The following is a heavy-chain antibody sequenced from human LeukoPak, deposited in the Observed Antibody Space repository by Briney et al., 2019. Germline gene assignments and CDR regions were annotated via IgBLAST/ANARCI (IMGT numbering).Heavy chain of an antibody. CDR3: ARLAFYYDRSGPADWYFDL. CDR1: GDFIGSVS. D-gene: IGHD3-22*01. Sequence: SETLSLTCTVSGDFIGSVSWGWIRQPPGKGLECIGSLFHSGDTNYSPSLKSRLTISVDTSKRQLSLKLKSVTAADTAVYYCARLAFYYDRSGPADWYFDLWGRGTLVTVSS. J-gene: IGHJ2*01. V-gene: IGHV4-59*08. CDR2: LFHSGDT.